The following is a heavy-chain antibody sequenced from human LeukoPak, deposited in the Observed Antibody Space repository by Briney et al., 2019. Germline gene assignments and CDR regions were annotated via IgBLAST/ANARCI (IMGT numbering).Heavy chain of an antibody. CDR2: IHYSGST. CDR3: ARDLRAAY. Sequence: SETLSVTCTVSGASITSYYWTWIRQPPGKGLEWIGYIHYSGSTNYNPPLKSRVTISVDTSKNQFSLKLSSVTAADPAVYYCARDLRAAYWGQGTLVTVSS. D-gene: IGHD3-16*01. V-gene: IGHV4-59*01. J-gene: IGHJ4*02. CDR1: GASITSYY.